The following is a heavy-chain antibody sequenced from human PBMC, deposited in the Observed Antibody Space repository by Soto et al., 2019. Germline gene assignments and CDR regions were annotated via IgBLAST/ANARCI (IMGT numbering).Heavy chain of an antibody. J-gene: IGHJ5*02. D-gene: IGHD3-10*01. CDR2: IKTKSDGGTT. V-gene: IGHV3-15*01. CDR3: TTEPRGGITLGRGVIISLEP. Sequence: GGSLRLSCAASGFTFTNACMSWVRQAPGKWLEWVGRIKTKSDGGTTDYAAPVKGRFTISRDDSKTTLYLQMNSLKTEDTAVYYCTTEPRGGITLGRGVIISLEPWGQGXLVTVSS. CDR1: GFTFTNAC.